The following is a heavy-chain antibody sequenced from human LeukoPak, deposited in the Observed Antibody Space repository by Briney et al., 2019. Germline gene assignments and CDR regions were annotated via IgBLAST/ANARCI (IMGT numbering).Heavy chain of an antibody. J-gene: IGHJ5*02. CDR1: GYTLTELS. CDR3: ATVSQIGELSWFDP. V-gene: IGHV1-24*01. D-gene: IGHD3-10*01. Sequence: ASVKVSCKVSGYTLTELSMHWVRQAPGKGLERMGGFDPEDGETIYGQKFQGRVTMTEDTSTDTAYMELSSLRSEDTAVYYCATVSQIGELSWFDPWGQGTLVTVSS. CDR2: FDPEDGET.